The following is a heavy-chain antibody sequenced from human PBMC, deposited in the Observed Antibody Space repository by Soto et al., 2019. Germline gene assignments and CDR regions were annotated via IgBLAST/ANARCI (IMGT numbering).Heavy chain of an antibody. V-gene: IGHV1-46*01. J-gene: IGHJ4*02. CDR2: INPDTGDT. Sequence: QVQVVQSGPEMKKPGASVTVSCKASGYTFTSYFIHWVRQAPGQGLEWMAIINPDTGDTNFAQNFQGRVTVTRDTSTSTVNMDLSSLRSEDTAIYYCARGTATLFDYWGQGTLVTVSS. CDR1: GYTFTSYF. CDR3: ARGTATLFDY.